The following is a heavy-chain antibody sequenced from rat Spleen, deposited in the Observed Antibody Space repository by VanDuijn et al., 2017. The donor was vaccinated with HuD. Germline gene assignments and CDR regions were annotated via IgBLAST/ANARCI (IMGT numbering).Heavy chain of an antibody. CDR3: ARRHYGYTDYFDY. CDR1: GFAFSDFF. D-gene: IGHD1-9*01. Sequence: EVRLVESDGGLVQPGGSLKLSCGASGFAFSDFFMAWVRQAPAKGLEWVATISSDGSTTYYRDSVKGRFTISRDNAKRTLFLQMDSLRSDDTATYYCARRHYGYTDYFDYWGQGVMVTVSS. J-gene: IGHJ2*01. V-gene: IGHV5-29*01. CDR2: ISSDGSTT.